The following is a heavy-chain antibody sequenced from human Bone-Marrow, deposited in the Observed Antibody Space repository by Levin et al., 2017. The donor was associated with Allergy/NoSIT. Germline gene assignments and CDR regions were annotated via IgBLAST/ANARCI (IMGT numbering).Heavy chain of an antibody. D-gene: IGHD3-9*01. CDR1: SGSISNSNW. J-gene: IGHJ6*02. Sequence: NASETLSLTCAVSSGSISNSNWWTWVRQPPGKGLEWIGEIYHNGTANYNPSLRTRVTLSVDNSKNQFSLTLSSVTAADTAVYYCASFPILTGHDGGKDHYGLDVWGQGTSVTVSS. CDR3: ASFPILTGHDGGKDHYGLDV. CDR2: IYHNGTA. V-gene: IGHV4-4*02.